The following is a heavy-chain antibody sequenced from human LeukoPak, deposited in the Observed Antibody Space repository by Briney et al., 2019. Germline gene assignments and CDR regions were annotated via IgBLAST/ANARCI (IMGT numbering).Heavy chain of an antibody. V-gene: IGHV3-23*01. CDR1: GFTFSSYA. Sequence: GGSLRLSCAASGFTFSSYAMTWVRQAPGKGLEWVSGISGSGGTTYYADSVKGRFTISRDNFKNTLFLQLNSLSAADTAIYYCAKDVYSSGWYKSGDYWGQGTLVTVSS. CDR3: AKDVYSSGWYKSGDY. D-gene: IGHD6-19*01. J-gene: IGHJ4*02. CDR2: ISGSGGTT.